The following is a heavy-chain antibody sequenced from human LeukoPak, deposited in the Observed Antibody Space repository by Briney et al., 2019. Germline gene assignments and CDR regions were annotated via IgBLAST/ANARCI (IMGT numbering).Heavy chain of an antibody. V-gene: IGHV1-18*04. D-gene: IGHD6-13*01. CDR2: ISPHNGKA. CDR1: GYTFTNYN. Sequence: ASVKVSCKTSGYTFTNYNITWVRQAPGQGLEWMGCISPHNGKANYAQKLQARVTLTTDTSTSTAYMELRSLRSDDTAVYFCARGYSSSWFEVAIPGYFWGQGTLVTVSS. J-gene: IGHJ4*02. CDR3: ARGYSSSWFEVAIPGYF.